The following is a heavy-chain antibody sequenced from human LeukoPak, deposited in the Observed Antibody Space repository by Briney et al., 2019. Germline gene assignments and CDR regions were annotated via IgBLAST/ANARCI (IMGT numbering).Heavy chain of an antibody. CDR1: GFTFSSYS. D-gene: IGHD7-27*01. CDR2: ISSSSSYI. V-gene: IGHV3-21*01. CDR3: ASAGLNWEKEGY. Sequence: GGSLRLSCAASGFTFSSYSMNWVRQAPGKGLEWVSSISSSSSYIYYADSVKGRFTISRDNAKNSLYLQMNSLRAEDTAVYYCASAGLNWEKEGYWGQGTLVTVSS. J-gene: IGHJ4*02.